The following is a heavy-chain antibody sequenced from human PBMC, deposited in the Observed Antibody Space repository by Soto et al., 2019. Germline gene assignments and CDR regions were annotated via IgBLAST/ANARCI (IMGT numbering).Heavy chain of an antibody. CDR3: ATDRGYCSSNSCYTDYYFDY. D-gene: IGHD2-2*02. CDR2: FDPEDGET. CDR1: GYTLTELS. J-gene: IGHJ4*02. Sequence: ASVKVSCKVSGYTLTELSMHWVRQAPGKGLEWMGGFDPEDGETIYAQKFQGRVTMTEDTSTDTAYMELSSLRSEDTAVYYCATDRGYCSSNSCYTDYYFDYWGQGTMVTVYS. V-gene: IGHV1-24*01.